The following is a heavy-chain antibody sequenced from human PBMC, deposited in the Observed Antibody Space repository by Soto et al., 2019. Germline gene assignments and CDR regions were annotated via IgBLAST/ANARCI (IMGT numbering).Heavy chain of an antibody. D-gene: IGHD3-10*01. CDR1: GFTFSSYS. Sequence: GGSLRLSCAASGFTFSSYSMNWVRQAPGKGLEWVSSISSSSSYIYYADSVKGRFTISRDNAKNSLYWQMNSLRAEDTAVYYCARVGEAITMVRGAINYYYYMDVWGKGTTVTVSS. V-gene: IGHV3-21*01. J-gene: IGHJ6*03. CDR2: ISSSSSYI. CDR3: ARVGEAITMVRGAINYYYYMDV.